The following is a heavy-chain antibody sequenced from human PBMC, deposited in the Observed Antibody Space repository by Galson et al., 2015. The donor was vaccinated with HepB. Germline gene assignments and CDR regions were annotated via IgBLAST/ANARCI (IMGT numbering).Heavy chain of an antibody. Sequence: SVKVSCKASGGTFSSYAISWVRQAPGQGLEWMGGIIPIFGTANYAQKFQGRVTITADESTSTAYMELSSLRSEDTAVYYCASPSQYCTNGVCYQGNYYYGMDVWGQGTTVTVSS. CDR1: GGTFSSYA. J-gene: IGHJ6*02. V-gene: IGHV1-69*13. D-gene: IGHD2-8*01. CDR2: IIPIFGTA. CDR3: ASPSQYCTNGVCYQGNYYYGMDV.